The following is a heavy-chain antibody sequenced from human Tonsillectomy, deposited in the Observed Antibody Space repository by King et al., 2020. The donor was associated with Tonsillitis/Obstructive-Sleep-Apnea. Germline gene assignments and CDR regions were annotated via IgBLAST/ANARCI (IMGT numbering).Heavy chain of an antibody. CDR1: GFSLSNARMG. CDR2: IFSNDEK. V-gene: IGHV2-26*01. CDR3: ARIPDDYIWWSYRLIPDAFDI. D-gene: IGHD3-16*02. J-gene: IGHJ3*02. Sequence: TLKESGPVLVKPTETLTLTCTVSGFSLSNARMGVSWIRQPPGKALEWLAHIFSNDEKSYSTSLKSRLTISKDTSKSQVVLTMTNMDPVDTATYYCARIPDDYIWWSYRLIPDAFDIWGQGTMVTVSS.